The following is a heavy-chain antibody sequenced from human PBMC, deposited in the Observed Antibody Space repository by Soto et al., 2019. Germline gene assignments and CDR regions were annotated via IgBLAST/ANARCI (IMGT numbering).Heavy chain of an antibody. CDR2: ISGSGGST. CDR1: GFTFSSYA. V-gene: IGHV3-23*01. CDR3: AKDAEYSGSYYQQNKNYFDH. D-gene: IGHD1-26*01. Sequence: EVQLLESGGGLVQPGGSLRLSCAASGFTFSSYAMSWVRQAPGKGLEWVSAISGSGGSTYYADSVKGRFTISRDKSKNTLYLQMNSLRAEDTAVYYCAKDAEYSGSYYQQNKNYFDHWGQGTLVTVSS. J-gene: IGHJ4*02.